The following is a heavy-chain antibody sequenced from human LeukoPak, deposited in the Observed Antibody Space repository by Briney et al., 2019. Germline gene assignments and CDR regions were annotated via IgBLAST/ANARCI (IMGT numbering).Heavy chain of an antibody. CDR1: GFTVSSNY. V-gene: IGHV3-66*01. CDR2: IYSGGST. CDR3: ARSDYGSGVYGFDS. Sequence: GGSLRLSCAASGFTVSSNYMSWVRQAPGKGLEWVSVIYSGGSTYYADSVKGRFTISRDNSKNTLYLQMNSLRAEDTAVYYCARSDYGSGVYGFDSWGQGALVTVSS. D-gene: IGHD3-10*01. J-gene: IGHJ4*02.